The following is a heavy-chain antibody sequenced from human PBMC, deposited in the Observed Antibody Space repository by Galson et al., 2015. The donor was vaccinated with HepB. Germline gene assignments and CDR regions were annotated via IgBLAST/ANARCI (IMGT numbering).Heavy chain of an antibody. J-gene: IGHJ2*01. Sequence: SVKVSCKASGGTFSSYTISWVRQAPGQGLEWMGRIIPILGIANYAQKFQGRVTITADKSTSTAYMELSSLRSEDTAVYYCATGGGYSVWYFDLWGRGTLVTVSS. CDR1: GGTFSSYT. CDR3: ATGGGYSVWYFDL. D-gene: IGHD2-15*01. CDR2: IIPILGIA. V-gene: IGHV1-69*02.